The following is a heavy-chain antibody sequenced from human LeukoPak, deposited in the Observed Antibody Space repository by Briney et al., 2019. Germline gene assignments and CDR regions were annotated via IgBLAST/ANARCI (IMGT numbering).Heavy chain of an antibody. CDR1: GFTFDDYA. CDR2: ISWDGGST. D-gene: IGHD6-19*01. Sequence: GGSLRLSCAASGFTFDDYAMHWVRQAPGKGLEWVSLISWDGGSTYYADSVKGRSTISRDNSRNSLYLQMNSLRAEDTALYYCAKGPRSSSGLYYYYYMDVWGKGTTVTVSS. CDR3: AKGPRSSSGLYYYYYMDV. J-gene: IGHJ6*03. V-gene: IGHV3-43D*04.